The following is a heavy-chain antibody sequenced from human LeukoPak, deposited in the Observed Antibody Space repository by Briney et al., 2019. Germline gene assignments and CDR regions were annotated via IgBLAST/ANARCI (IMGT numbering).Heavy chain of an antibody. CDR3: ARVPAGRGYDLCLDY. J-gene: IGHJ4*02. D-gene: IGHD5-12*01. V-gene: IGHV3-48*02. Sequence: GGSLRLSCAASGFTFSSYSMNWVRQAPGKGLEWVSYISSSSSTIYYADSVKGRFTISRDNAKNSLYLQMNSLRDEDTAVYYCARVPAGRGYDLCLDYWGQGTLVTVSS. CDR1: GFTFSSYS. CDR2: ISSSSSTI.